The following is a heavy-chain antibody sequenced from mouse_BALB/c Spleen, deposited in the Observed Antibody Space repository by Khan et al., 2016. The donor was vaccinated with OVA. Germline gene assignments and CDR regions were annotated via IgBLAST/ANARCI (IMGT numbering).Heavy chain of an antibody. V-gene: IGHV5-6*01. CDR1: GFTFSTYG. D-gene: IGHD1-1*01. CDR3: ARLAYYHDSEGFAY. CDR2: VSSGGSYT. J-gene: IGHJ3*01. Sequence: EVELVESGGDLVKPGGSLKLSCAASGFTFSTYGMSWVRQTPDKRLEWVATVSSGGSYTYYPDSVKGRFTISRDNAKNTPYLQMSSLKSEDTVMFYCARLAYYHDSEGFAYWGQGTLVTVSA.